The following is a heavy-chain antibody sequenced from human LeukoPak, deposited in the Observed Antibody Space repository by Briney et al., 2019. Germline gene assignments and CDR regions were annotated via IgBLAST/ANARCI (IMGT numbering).Heavy chain of an antibody. J-gene: IGHJ4*02. CDR3: ARAPYSSGWYGKGYYFDY. D-gene: IGHD6-19*01. CDR2: IYTSGST. CDR1: GGSISSYY. Sequence: SETLSLTCTVSGGSISSYYWSWIRQPAGKGLEWIGRIYTSGSTNYNPSLKSRVTMSVDTSKNQFSLKLSSVTAADTAVYYCARAPYSSGWYGKGYYFDYWGQGTLVTVSS. V-gene: IGHV4-4*07.